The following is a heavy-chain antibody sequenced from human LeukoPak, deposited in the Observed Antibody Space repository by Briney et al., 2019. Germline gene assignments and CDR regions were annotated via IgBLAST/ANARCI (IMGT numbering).Heavy chain of an antibody. CDR1: GFTFSSYW. CDR2: IKQGGSER. D-gene: IGHD2-21*02. Sequence: GSLSLSCAASGFTFSSYWMSWVRPAPGKGLEWVASIKQGGSERHYVDSVKGRFTISRDNVKNSVYLQMNSLRAEDTAVYYCASAGTSYGDQLFGYWGQGTLVTVSS. CDR3: ASAGTSYGDQLFGY. J-gene: IGHJ4*02. V-gene: IGHV3-7*01.